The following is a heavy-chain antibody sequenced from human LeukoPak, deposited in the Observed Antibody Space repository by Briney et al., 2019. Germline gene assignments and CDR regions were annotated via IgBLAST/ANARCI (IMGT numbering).Heavy chain of an antibody. J-gene: IGHJ4*02. Sequence: SQTLSLTCTVSGGSINSGGYYWSWIRQHPGKGLEWIGYIYYSGSTYYNPSLKSQVTILIDTSKNQFSLKLSSVTAADTAVYYCAKTRPLDSSSWSHGDYWGQGTLVTVSS. CDR1: GGSINSGGYY. CDR3: AKTRPLDSSSWSHGDY. CDR2: IYYSGST. V-gene: IGHV4-31*01. D-gene: IGHD6-13*01.